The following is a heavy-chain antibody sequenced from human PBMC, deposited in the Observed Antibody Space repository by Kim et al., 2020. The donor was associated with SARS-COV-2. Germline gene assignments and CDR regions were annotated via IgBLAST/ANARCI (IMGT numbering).Heavy chain of an antibody. D-gene: IGHD3-3*01. CDR1: GFTFSSYA. Sequence: GGSLRLSCAASGFTFSSYAMYWVRQAPGKGLEYVSAISSNGGSTYYANSVKGRFTISRDNSKNTLYLQMGSLRAEDMAVYYCARVPDDLNWYFDLWGRGTLVTVSS. J-gene: IGHJ2*01. V-gene: IGHV3-64*01. CDR2: ISSNGGST. CDR3: ARVPDDLNWYFDL.